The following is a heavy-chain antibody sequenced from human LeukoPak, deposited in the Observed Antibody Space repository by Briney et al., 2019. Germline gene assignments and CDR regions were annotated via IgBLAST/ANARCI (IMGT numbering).Heavy chain of an antibody. Sequence: GGSLRLSCAASGFTFSSYWMSWVRQAPGKGLEWVANIKQDGSEKYYVDSVKGRFTISRGNAKNSLYLQMNSLRAEDTAVYYCARARVSRGYYFDYWGQGTLVTVSS. J-gene: IGHJ4*02. V-gene: IGHV3-7*01. CDR1: GFTFSSYW. CDR3: ARARVSRGYYFDY. D-gene: IGHD2/OR15-2a*01. CDR2: IKQDGSEK.